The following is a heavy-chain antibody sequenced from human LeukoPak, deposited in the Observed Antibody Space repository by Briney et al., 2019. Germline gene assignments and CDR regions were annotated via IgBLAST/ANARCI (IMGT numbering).Heavy chain of an antibody. CDR1: GFTFSSYE. Sequence: GGSLRLSCAASGFTFSSYEMNWVRQAPGKGLEWVSYISSSGSTIYYADSVKGRFTISRDNAKNSLYLQLNSLRAEDTALYYCARGEWSSSPFDYWGQGTLVTVSS. CDR3: ARGEWSSSPFDY. D-gene: IGHD6-6*01. CDR2: ISSSGSTI. J-gene: IGHJ4*02. V-gene: IGHV3-48*03.